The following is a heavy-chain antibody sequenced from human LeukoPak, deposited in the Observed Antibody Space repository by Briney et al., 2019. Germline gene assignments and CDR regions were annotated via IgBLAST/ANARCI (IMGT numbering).Heavy chain of an antibody. V-gene: IGHV4-61*02. CDR2: INTSGNT. Sequence: SQTLSLTCVSGGSISSGSYYWTWIRQPAGKGLEWIGRINTSGNTNYNPSLKSRVTISVDTSKNQFSLKLTSVTAADTAVYYCAREPRGNCSSTSCPFYYYMDVWGKGTTVTVSS. J-gene: IGHJ6*03. CDR3: AREPRGNCSSTSCPFYYYMDV. D-gene: IGHD2-2*01. CDR1: GGSISSGSYY.